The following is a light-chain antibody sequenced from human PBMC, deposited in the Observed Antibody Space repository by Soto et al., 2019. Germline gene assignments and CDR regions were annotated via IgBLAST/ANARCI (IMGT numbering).Light chain of an antibody. CDR2: STN. Sequence: QAVVTQAPSFSVSPGGTVTLTCGLSSGSVSTSYYPSWYQQTPGQAPRTLIYSTNTRSSGVPDRFSGSILGNKAALTITGAKADDESDYYCVLYMGSGVWVFGGGTKVTVL. CDR3: VLYMGSGVWV. J-gene: IGLJ3*02. V-gene: IGLV8-61*01. CDR1: SGSVSTSYY.